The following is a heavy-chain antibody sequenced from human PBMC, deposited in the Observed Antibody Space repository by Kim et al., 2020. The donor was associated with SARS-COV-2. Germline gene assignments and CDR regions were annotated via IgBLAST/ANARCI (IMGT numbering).Heavy chain of an antibody. V-gene: IGHV1-3*01. CDR1: GYTFTSYA. CDR3: ARELFPEAAARGSGAFDI. J-gene: IGHJ3*02. CDR2: INAGNGNT. Sequence: ASVKVSCKASGYTFTSYAMHWVRQAPGQRLEWMGWINAGNGNTKYSQKFQGRVTITRDTSASTAYMELSSLRSEDTAVYYCARELFPEAAARGSGAFDIWGQGTMVTVSS. D-gene: IGHD6-13*01.